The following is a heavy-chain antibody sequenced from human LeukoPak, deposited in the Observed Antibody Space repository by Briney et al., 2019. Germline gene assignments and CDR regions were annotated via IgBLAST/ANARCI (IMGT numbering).Heavy chain of an antibody. J-gene: IGHJ4*02. CDR1: GFTFSAYA. CDR2: TSNDGGST. Sequence: GGSLRLSCSASGFTFSAYAMHWVRQAPGKGLEYVSSTSNDGGSTYYADSVTGRFTISRDNSKNTLYLQMSSLRAEDTAVYYCVKEYGSGSYRLLDYWGQGTLVTVSS. CDR3: VKEYGSGSYRLLDY. D-gene: IGHD3-10*01. V-gene: IGHV3-64D*06.